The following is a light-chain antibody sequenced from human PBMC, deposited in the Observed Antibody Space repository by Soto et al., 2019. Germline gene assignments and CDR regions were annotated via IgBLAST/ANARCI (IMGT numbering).Light chain of an antibody. J-gene: IGKJ2*01. CDR3: QLYNSYT. CDR1: QSFSTW. CDR2: DAS. V-gene: IGKV1-5*01. Sequence: DIQMTQTPSTLSASVGDRVTITCRASQSFSTWLAWYQQKPGKAPKLLNFDASSLERGVPSRFSGSGSGTEFSRTISSLQPEDFATYYCQLYNSYTFGQGTKLEI.